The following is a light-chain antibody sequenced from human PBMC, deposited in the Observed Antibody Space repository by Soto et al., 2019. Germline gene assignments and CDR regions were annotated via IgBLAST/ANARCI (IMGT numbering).Light chain of an antibody. J-gene: IGLJ2*01. V-gene: IGLV2-14*01. CDR1: SSDVGGFNY. Sequence: QSVLTQPASVSGSPGQAITISCTGTSSDVGGFNYVSWYQQHPGKAPQLVIYEVINRPSGVSDRLSGSKSGNTASLTISGLQAEDEADYYCRSHTRIGTAVIFGGGPQLNVL. CDR3: RSHTRIGTAVI. CDR2: EVI.